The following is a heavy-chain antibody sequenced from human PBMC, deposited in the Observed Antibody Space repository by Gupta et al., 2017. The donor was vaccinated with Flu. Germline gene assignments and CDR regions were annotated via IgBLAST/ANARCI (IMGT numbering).Heavy chain of an antibody. J-gene: IGHJ4*02. D-gene: IGHD1-26*01. V-gene: IGHV3-15*01. CDR3: TTPSGWELLKGFDY. CDR1: GFTFSNAW. CDR2: IKSKTDGGTT. Sequence: EVQLVESGGGLVKPGGSLRLSCAASGFTFSNAWMSWVRQAPGKGLEWVGRIKSKTDGGTTDYAAPVKGRFTISRDDSKNTLYLQMNSLKTEDTAVYYCTTPSGWELLKGFDYWGQGTLVTVSS.